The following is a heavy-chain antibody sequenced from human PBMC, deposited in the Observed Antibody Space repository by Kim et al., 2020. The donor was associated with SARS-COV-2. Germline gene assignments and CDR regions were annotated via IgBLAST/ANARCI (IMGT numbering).Heavy chain of an antibody. Sequence: SETLSLTCTVSGGSISSSSYYWGWIRQPPGKGLEWIGSIYYSGSTYYNPSLKSRVTTSVDTSKNQFSLKLSSVTAADTAVYYCAITSIKGYCGGDCYSRAWVIGGQGTLVTVSS. CDR3: AITSIKGYCGGDCYSRAWVI. CDR2: IYYSGST. D-gene: IGHD2-21*02. CDR1: GGSISSSSYY. J-gene: IGHJ4*02. V-gene: IGHV4-39*01.